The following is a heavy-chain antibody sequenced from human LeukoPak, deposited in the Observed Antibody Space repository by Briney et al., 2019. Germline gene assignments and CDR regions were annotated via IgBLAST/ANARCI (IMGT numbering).Heavy chain of an antibody. CDR2: IYYSGST. Sequence: SETLSLTCTVSGGSISSHYWSWIRQPPGKGLEWIGYIYYSGSTNYNPSLKSRVTISVDTSKNQFSLKLSSVTAADTAVYYCARDSCSSTSCYTDWFDPWGQGTLVTVYS. V-gene: IGHV4-59*11. J-gene: IGHJ5*02. CDR1: GGSISSHY. CDR3: ARDSCSSTSCYTDWFDP. D-gene: IGHD2-2*02.